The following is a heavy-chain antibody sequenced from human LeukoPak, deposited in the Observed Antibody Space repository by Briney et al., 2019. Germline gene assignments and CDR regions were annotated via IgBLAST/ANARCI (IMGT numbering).Heavy chain of an antibody. CDR3: ARDRAAADLDY. D-gene: IGHD6-13*01. CDR1: LFTLSSYG. J-gene: IGHJ4*02. V-gene: IGHV3-33*01. CDR2: IWYAGSNK. Sequence: GGSLRLSCAASLFTLSSYGMHCVRPAPGKGLEWVAVIWYAGSNKFYADSVKGRFTISRDNSKNTLYLQMNSLRAEDTAVYYCARDRAAADLDYWGQGSLVTVSS.